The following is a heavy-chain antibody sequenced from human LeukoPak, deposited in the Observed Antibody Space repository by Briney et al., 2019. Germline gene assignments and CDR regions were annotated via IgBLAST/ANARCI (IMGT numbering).Heavy chain of an antibody. Sequence: GESLKISCKGSGYSFTSYWIGWMRQMPGKGLEWMGIIYPGDSDTRYSPSFQGQVTISADKSISTAYLQWSSLKASDTAMYYCARTYYYGSGSYYFFDYWGQGTLVTVSS. CDR3: ARTYYYGSGSYYFFDY. V-gene: IGHV5-51*01. CDR2: IYPGDSDT. J-gene: IGHJ4*02. D-gene: IGHD3-10*01. CDR1: GYSFTSYW.